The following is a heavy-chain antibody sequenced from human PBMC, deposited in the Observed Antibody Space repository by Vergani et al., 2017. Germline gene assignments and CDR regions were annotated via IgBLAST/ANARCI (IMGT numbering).Heavy chain of an antibody. CDR1: GFTFSSYA. CDR3: ARDLVTSGYGMDV. J-gene: IGHJ6*02. Sequence: EVQLVESGGGLVQPGGSLRLSCSASGFTFSSYAMHWVRQAPGKGLEYVSAISSNGGSTYYADSVKGRFTISRDNSKNTLYLQMSSLRSEDTAVYYCARDLVTSGYGMDVWGQGTTVTVSS. V-gene: IGHV3-64D*06. CDR2: ISSNGGST. D-gene: IGHD4-11*01.